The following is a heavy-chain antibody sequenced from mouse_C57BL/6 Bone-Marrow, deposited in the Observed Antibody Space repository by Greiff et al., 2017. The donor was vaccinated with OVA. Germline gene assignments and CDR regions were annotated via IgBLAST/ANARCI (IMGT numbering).Heavy chain of an antibody. CDR3: ARSRGSPDY. Sequence: QVQLQQPGAELVRPGSSVKLSCKASGYTFTSYWMDWVKHRPGQGLEWIGNIYPSDSETHYNQKFKDKATLTVDKSSSTAYMQLSSLTSEDSAVYYCARSRGSPDYWGQGTTLTGSA. CDR2: IYPSDSET. CDR1: GYTFTSYW. V-gene: IGHV1-61*01. D-gene: IGHD1-1*02. J-gene: IGHJ2*01.